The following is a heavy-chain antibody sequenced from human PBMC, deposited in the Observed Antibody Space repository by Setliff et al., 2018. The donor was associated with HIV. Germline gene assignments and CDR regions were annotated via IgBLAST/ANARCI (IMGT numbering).Heavy chain of an antibody. D-gene: IGHD3-16*01. CDR2: IGGHGSII. CDR3: AAVPWGHSSLIIDH. CDR1: GLIFSSYE. J-gene: IGHJ4*02. Sequence: LRLSCAASGLIFSSYEMNWVRQAPGKGLEWISFIGGHGSIIHYADSVRGRFTISRDNAKNSVYLQMHSLRVEDTAVYYCAAVPWGHSSLIIDHWGQGTPVTVSS. V-gene: IGHV3-48*03.